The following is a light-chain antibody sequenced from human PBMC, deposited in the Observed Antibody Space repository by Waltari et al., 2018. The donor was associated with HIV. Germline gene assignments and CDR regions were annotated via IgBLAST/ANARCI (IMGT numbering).Light chain of an antibody. CDR2: DAF. J-gene: IGKJ2*01. CDR3: QQYDALPLT. V-gene: IGKV1-33*01. CDR1: QDIPNY. Sequence: EIQMTQSPSSLSASVGDRVTITCQASQDIPNYLNWYQHKPGKAPKLLSSDAFHLQPGVPSRFSGSAAATHFALTISSLQPEDVATYYCQQYDALPLTFGRGTQL.